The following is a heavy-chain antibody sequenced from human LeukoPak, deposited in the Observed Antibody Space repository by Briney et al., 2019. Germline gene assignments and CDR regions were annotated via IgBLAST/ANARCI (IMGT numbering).Heavy chain of an antibody. Sequence: GGSLRLSCAASGFTFSSYTMSWVRQAPGKGLEWVSAISGSGGSTYYADSVKGRFTISRDNSKNTLYLQMNSLRDEDTAVYYCARLSRGYSYGSYFDYWGQGTLVTVPS. D-gene: IGHD5-18*01. V-gene: IGHV3-23*01. J-gene: IGHJ4*02. CDR3: ARLSRGYSYGSYFDY. CDR2: ISGSGGST. CDR1: GFTFSSYT.